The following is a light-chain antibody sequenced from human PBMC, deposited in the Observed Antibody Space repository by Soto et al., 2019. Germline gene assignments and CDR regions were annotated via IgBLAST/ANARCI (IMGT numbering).Light chain of an antibody. CDR3: SSYTTGGSYV. CDR1: SRDVGGYNS. Sequence: QSALTQPASVSGSPGLSIAISCTGTSRDVGGYNSVPWYQQQPGKVPKLMIYDVSNRPSGVSNRFSGSKSGNTASLTISGLQAEDEGDYYCSSYTTGGSYVFGTGTKLT. V-gene: IGLV2-14*01. J-gene: IGLJ1*01. CDR2: DVS.